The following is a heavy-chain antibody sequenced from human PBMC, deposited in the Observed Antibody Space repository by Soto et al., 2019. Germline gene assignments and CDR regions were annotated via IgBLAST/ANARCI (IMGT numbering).Heavy chain of an antibody. V-gene: IGHV4-61*01. Sequence: QVQLQESGPGLVKPSETLSLTCTVSGGSVSSGSYYWSWIRQPPGKGLEWIGYIYYSGSTNYNPSLKSRVTISVDTSKHQFSLKLSSVTAADTAVYYCARDQGGGADYWGQGTLVTVSS. J-gene: IGHJ4*02. CDR1: GGSVSSGSYY. D-gene: IGHD3-16*01. CDR3: ARDQGGGADY. CDR2: IYYSGST.